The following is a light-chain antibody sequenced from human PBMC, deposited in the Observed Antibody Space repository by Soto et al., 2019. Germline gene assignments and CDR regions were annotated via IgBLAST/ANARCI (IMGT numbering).Light chain of an antibody. CDR2: AAS. CDR1: QGISSY. CDR3: QQLNSYPFLT. Sequence: DIQLTQSPSFLSASVGDRVTITCRASQGISSYLAWYQQKPGKAPKLLIYAASTLQSGVPSRFSGSGSGTECTLTLSSLQPEDFATYYCQQLNSYPFLTFGGGTKVEIK. J-gene: IGKJ4*01. V-gene: IGKV1-9*01.